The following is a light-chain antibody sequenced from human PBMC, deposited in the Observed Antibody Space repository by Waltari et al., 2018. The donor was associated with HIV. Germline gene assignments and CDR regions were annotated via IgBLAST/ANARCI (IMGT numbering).Light chain of an antibody. CDR1: TPVFGPYNF. V-gene: IGLV2-14*01. CDR2: EIL. Sequence: QSVLTQPASVSGFPGQSIPLSCPGATPVFGPYNFISWYQHPPGKVPKIIIYEILTRPSGVAVPFSGSESGNTSYLTISQLRAEDEADYDYTSYTANDTLVFGGGTKVTVL. CDR3: TSYTANDTLV. J-gene: IGLJ2*01.